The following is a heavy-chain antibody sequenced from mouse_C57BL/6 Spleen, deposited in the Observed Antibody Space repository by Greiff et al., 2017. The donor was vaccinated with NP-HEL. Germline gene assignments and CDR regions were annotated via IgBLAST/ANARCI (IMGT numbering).Heavy chain of an antibody. CDR2: IDPSDSET. D-gene: IGHD2-1*01. J-gene: IGHJ2*01. CDR3: SRGGSYLLFDY. Sequence: QVQLQQPGAELVRPGSSVKLSCKASGYTFTSYWMPWVKQRPIQGLEWIGNIDPSDSETNYNQKFKDQATLTVDKSSSTAYMQLSSLTSEDSAVDVCSRGGSYLLFDYWGQGTTLTVSS. CDR1: GYTFTSYW. V-gene: IGHV1-52*01.